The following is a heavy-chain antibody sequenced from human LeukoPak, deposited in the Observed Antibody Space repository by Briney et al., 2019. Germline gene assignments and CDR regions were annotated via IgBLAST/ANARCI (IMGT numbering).Heavy chain of an antibody. CDR2: ISAYNGNT. J-gene: IGHJ6*03. Sequence: GASVKVSCKGSGYTFTSCGFSWVRRAPGQGLEWMGWISAYNGNTNYAQKFQDRVSMTADASTSTAYMELRSLSSDDPAIYYCARGDKYFYYYMDVWGKGTTVTVSS. D-gene: IGHD2-15*01. CDR3: ARGDKYFYYYMDV. CDR1: GYTFTSCG. V-gene: IGHV1-18*01.